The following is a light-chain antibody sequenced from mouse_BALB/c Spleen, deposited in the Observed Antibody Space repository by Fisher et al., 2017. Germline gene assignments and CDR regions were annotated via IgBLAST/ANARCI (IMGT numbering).Light chain of an antibody. V-gene: IGKV4-68*01. J-gene: IGKJ4*01. CDR2: LTS. Sequence: IVITQSTALMSASPGEKVTMTCSASSSVSYMYWYQQKPRSSPKPWIYLTSNLASGVPARFSGSGSGTSYSLTISSMEAEDAATYYCQQWSSNPPTFGSGTKLEIK. CDR3: QQWSSNPPT. CDR1: SSVSY.